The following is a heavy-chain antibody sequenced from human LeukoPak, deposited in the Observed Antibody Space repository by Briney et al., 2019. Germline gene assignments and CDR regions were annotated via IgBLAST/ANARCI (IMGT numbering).Heavy chain of an antibody. D-gene: IGHD1-26*01. CDR2: IYYSGST. V-gene: IGHV4-30-4*01. J-gene: IGHJ6*02. CDR3: ARDGFGRDGMDV. Sequence: SQTLSLTCTVSSGSISSGDYYWSWIRQPPGKSLEWIGYIYYSGSTYYNPSLKSRVTISVDTSKNQFSLKLSSVTAADTAVYYCARDGFGRDGMDVWGQGTTVTVSS. CDR1: SGSISSGDYY.